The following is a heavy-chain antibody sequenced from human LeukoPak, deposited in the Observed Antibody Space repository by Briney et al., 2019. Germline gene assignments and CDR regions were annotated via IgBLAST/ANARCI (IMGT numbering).Heavy chain of an antibody. CDR3: ARGQQPKYYFDY. CDR2: INHSGST. CDR1: GGSFSGYY. J-gene: IGHJ4*02. V-gene: IGHV4-34*01. D-gene: IGHD5-18*01. Sequence: PSETLSLTCAVYGGSFSGYYWSWIRQPPGKGLGWIGEINHSGSTNYNPSLKSRVTISVDTSKNQFSLKLSSVTAADTAAYYCARGQQPKYYFDYWGQGTLVTVSS.